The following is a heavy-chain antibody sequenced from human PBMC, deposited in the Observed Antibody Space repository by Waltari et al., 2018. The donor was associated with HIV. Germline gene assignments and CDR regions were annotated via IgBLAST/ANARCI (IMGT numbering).Heavy chain of an antibody. CDR1: RFIFDQSP. CDR2: ISRLSYGATS. J-gene: IGHJ1*01. CDR3: IRDSLPKCAAGSCYRK. D-gene: IGHD2-2*01. Sequence: EVRLAESGGGVAPPGRSLRRTCHSSRFIFDQSPLGSFPQSPGKGPEWVGFISRLSYGATSDYAASTKGRVIISRDDSQSVIYLDVTSLKTEDTGVYYCIRDSLPKCAAGSCYRKWSQGT. V-gene: IGHV3-49*03.